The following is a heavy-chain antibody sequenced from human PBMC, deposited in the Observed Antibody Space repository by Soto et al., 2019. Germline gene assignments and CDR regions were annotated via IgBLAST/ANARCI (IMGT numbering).Heavy chain of an antibody. D-gene: IGHD3-16*02. CDR1: GGSFSGYY. CDR3: ARRRDYIWGSYRHREYYFDY. Sequence: SETLSLTCAVYGGSFSGYYWSWIRQPPGKGLEWIGEINHSGSTNYNPSLKSRVTISVDTSKNQFSLKLSSVTAADTAVYYCARRRDYIWGSYRHREYYFDYWGQGTLVTVSS. J-gene: IGHJ4*02. V-gene: IGHV4-34*01. CDR2: INHSGST.